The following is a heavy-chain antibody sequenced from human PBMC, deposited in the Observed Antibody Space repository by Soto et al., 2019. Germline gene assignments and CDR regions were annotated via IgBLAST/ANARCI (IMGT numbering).Heavy chain of an antibody. V-gene: IGHV1-69*13. CDR1: GDSFSKYT. CDR2: VIPRFGTT. Sequence: GASVKVSCKASGDSFSKYTVNWVRQAPRQGLEWVGGVIPRFGTTNFAPTLQGRVTITADQSMNTVYMELSSLRSEDTALYYCARGRGLYNSGRSQLDYWGQGTLVTVPS. D-gene: IGHD1-1*01. CDR3: ARGRGLYNSGRSQLDY. J-gene: IGHJ4*02.